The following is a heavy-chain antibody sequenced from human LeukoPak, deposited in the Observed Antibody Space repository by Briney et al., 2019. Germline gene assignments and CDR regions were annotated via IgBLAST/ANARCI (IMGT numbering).Heavy chain of an antibody. V-gene: IGHV4-34*01. CDR3: VRPDDFWSGYYGY. J-gene: IGHJ4*02. Sequence: SETLSLTCAVYGGSFSGYYWSWIRQPPGKGLEWIGEINHSGSTNYNPSLKSRVTISVDTSKNQFSLKLSSVTAADTAVYYCVRPDDFWSGYYGYWGQGTLVTVSS. D-gene: IGHD3-3*01. CDR1: GGSFSGYY. CDR2: INHSGST.